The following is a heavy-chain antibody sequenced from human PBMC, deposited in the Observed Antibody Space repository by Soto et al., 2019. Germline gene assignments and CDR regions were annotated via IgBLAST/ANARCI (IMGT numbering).Heavy chain of an antibody. CDR1: GFMFSSYA. Sequence: QPGGSLRLSCAVSGFMFSSYAMTWVRQAPGKGLEWVSSISGSGGSTYYSDSVRGRFTISRDNSKKMLYLEMNSLKGDDTAVYYCAKDGSWGDHYYFDSWGQGTPVTVSS. CDR3: AKDGSWGDHYYFDS. V-gene: IGHV3-23*01. CDR2: ISGSGGST. J-gene: IGHJ4*02. D-gene: IGHD2-21*02.